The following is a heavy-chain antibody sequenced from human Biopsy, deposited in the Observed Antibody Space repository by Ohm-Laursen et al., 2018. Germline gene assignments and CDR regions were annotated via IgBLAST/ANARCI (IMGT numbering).Heavy chain of an antibody. CDR3: ARDLYDFCGGCPFDS. Sequence: GSLRLSCAAPGFTFSGHAMSWVRQAPGKGLECVSIINGGGGSTWYSDPVKGRFTISRDNSKNTLYLQMNSLRAEDTAMYYCARDLYDFCGGCPFDSWGQGTLVTVSP. D-gene: IGHD3-3*01. V-gene: IGHV3-23*01. CDR1: GFTFSGHA. CDR2: INGGGGST. J-gene: IGHJ5*01.